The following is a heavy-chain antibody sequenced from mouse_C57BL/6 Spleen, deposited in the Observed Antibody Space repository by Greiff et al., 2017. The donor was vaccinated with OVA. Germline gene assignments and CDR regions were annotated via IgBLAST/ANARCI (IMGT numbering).Heavy chain of an antibody. CDR3: TRGAYYSNFDY. CDR2: IDPETGGT. CDR1: GYTFTDYE. V-gene: IGHV1-15*01. D-gene: IGHD2-5*01. Sequence: VKLVESGAELVRPGASVTLSCKASGYTFTDYEMHWVKQTPVHGLEWIGAIDPETGGTAYNQKFKGKAILTADKSSSTAYMELRSLTSEDSAVYYCTRGAYYSNFDYWGQGTTLTVSS. J-gene: IGHJ2*01.